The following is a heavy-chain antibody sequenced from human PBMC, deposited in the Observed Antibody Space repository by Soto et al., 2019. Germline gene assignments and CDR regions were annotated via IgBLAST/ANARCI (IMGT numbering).Heavy chain of an antibody. J-gene: IGHJ4*02. V-gene: IGHV3-15*01. CDR3: TTDPTFITGTTVFGAYFDY. CDR1: GFTFSNAW. D-gene: IGHD1-7*01. Sequence: EVQLVESGGGLVKPGGSLRLSCAASGFTFSNAWMSWVRQAPGKGLEWVGRIKSKTDGGTTDYAAPVKGRFTISRDDSKNTLYLQMNSLKTEDTAVYYCTTDPTFITGTTVFGAYFDYWGQGTLVTVSS. CDR2: IKSKTDGGTT.